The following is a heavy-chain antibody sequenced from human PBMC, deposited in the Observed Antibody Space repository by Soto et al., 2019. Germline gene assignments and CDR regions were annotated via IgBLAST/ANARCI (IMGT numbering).Heavy chain of an antibody. V-gene: IGHV5-51*01. D-gene: IGHD6-6*01. CDR1: GYSFTSYW. CDR2: IYPGDSHT. CDR3: ARLLAARRSYYYYGMDV. J-gene: IGHJ6*02. Sequence: GESLKISCKGSGYSFTSYWIGWVRQMPGKGLEWMVIIYPGDSHTRYSPSFQGQVTISADKSISTAYLQWSSLKASDTAMYYFARLLAARRSYYYYGMDVLGQGTTVTLSS.